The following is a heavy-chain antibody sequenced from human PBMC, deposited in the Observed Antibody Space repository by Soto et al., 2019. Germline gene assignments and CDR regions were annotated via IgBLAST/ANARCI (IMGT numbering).Heavy chain of an antibody. CDR2: ISYDGSNK. CDR3: AKEVYSYGTPAHDGFDI. D-gene: IGHD5-18*01. CDR1: GFTFRSYG. J-gene: IGHJ3*02. V-gene: IGHV3-30*18. Sequence: PGGSLRLSCAASGFTFRSYGMHWVRQAPGKGLEWVAVISYDGSNKYNEDSVKGRFTISRDNSKNTLYLQMNSLRAEDTAVYYCAKEVYSYGTPAHDGFDIWGQGTMVTVSS.